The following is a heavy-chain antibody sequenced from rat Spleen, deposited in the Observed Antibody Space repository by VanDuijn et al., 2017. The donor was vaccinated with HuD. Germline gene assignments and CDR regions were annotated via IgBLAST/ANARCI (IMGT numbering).Heavy chain of an antibody. CDR1: GFTFSNYY. CDR2: ISTGGDNT. CDR3: ATDGFYDGTYYAVYVMDA. V-gene: IGHV5-27*01. J-gene: IGHJ4*01. Sequence: EVQLVESGGGLVQPGRSLKLSCAASGFTFSNYYMAWVRQAPTKGLEWVAYISTGGDNTYYRDSVKGRFTISRDNGKSTLYLEMDSLRSEDMATYHCATDGFYDGTYYAVYVMDAWGQGASVTVSS. D-gene: IGHD1-12*02.